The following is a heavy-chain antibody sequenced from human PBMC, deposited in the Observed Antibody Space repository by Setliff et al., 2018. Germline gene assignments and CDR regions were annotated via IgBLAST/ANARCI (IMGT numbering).Heavy chain of an antibody. J-gene: IGHJ5*02. CDR3: AREGTSGPTNGNWFDP. CDR2: IYSSGST. CDR1: GDSISSYY. V-gene: IGHV4-4*07. D-gene: IGHD3-10*01. Sequence: PSETLSLTCTVSGDSISSYYWSWIRQPAGKGLEWIGRIYSSGSTNFNPSLKSRVTMSMDTSKNQFSLKLSSVTAADTAIYYCAREGTSGPTNGNWFDPWGQGALVTVSS.